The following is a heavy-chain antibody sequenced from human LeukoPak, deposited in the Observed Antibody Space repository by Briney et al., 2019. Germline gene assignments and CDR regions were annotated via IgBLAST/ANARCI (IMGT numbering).Heavy chain of an antibody. CDR2: VYHTGST. V-gene: IGHV4-59*01. CDR1: GGSIYNYY. J-gene: IGHJ4*02. CDR3: ARGVTFEY. Sequence: SETLSLTCTVSGGSIYNYYWSWARQPPGKALECIGYVYHTGSTTYNPSLKSPVTISVDTSKKEFSLKLTFVTAADTAIYYCARGVTFEYWGQGILVTVSS.